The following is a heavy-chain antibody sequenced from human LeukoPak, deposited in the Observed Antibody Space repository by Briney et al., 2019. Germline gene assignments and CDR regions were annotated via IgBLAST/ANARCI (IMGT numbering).Heavy chain of an antibody. V-gene: IGHV3-53*01. CDR2: IYSGGST. D-gene: IGHD3-22*01. Sequence: GGSLRLSCAASGFTVSSNYMSWVRQAPGKGLEWVSVIYSGGSTYYADSVKGRFTIPRDSPKNTLYLQMNSLRAEDTAVYYCARGPGRYYDSSGYYYYWGQGTLVTVSS. CDR1: GFTVSSNY. CDR3: ARGPGRYYDSSGYYYY. J-gene: IGHJ4*02.